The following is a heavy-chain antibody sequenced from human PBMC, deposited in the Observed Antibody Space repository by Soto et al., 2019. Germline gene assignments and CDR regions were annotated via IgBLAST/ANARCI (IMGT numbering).Heavy chain of an antibody. Sequence: QVQLVPSGAEGKKPGASVKVSCKACGDAFSTFCLHWVRQAPVQGPQWMGTVNPSGSSTNYAQEFQGRVIMTRCTSTSEVDMELNDLRSEDTAVYYCATSPYYEYVWGSYHINWLDPWGQGTPVTVSS. CDR1: GDAFSTFC. J-gene: IGHJ5*02. CDR2: VNPSGSST. D-gene: IGHD3-16*02. CDR3: ATSPYYEYVWGSYHINWLDP. V-gene: IGHV1-46*01.